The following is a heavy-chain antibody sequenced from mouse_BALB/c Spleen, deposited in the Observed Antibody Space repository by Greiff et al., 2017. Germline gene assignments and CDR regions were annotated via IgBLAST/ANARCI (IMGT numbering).Heavy chain of an antibody. V-gene: IGHV1S81*02. CDR2: INPSNGRT. Sequence: VQLQQSGAELVKPGASVKLSCKASGYTFTSYWMHWVKQRPGQGLEWIGEINPSNGRTNYNEKFKSKATLTVDKSSSTAYMQLSSLTSEDSAVYYCARGTMITYYWGQGTTLTVSS. D-gene: IGHD2-4*01. CDR3: ARGTMITYY. J-gene: IGHJ2*01. CDR1: GYTFTSYW.